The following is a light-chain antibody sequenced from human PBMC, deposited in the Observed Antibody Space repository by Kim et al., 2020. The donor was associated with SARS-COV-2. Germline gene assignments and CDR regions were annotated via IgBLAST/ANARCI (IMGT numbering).Light chain of an antibody. CDR2: RTD. J-gene: IGLJ3*02. V-gene: IGLV1-47*01. CDR3: STWDDSLPGRV. Sequence: QRVTIACSGSSSNIGSWYVFWSQHLPGTAPKPLFSRTDQRPSGVPDRFSGSKSGTSASLAISGLRSEDEAIYYCSTWDDSLPGRVFGGGTQLTVL. CDR1: SSNIGSWY.